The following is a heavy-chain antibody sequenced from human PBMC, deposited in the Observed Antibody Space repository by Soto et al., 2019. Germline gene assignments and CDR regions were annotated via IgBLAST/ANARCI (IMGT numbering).Heavy chain of an antibody. CDR3: ASLGPAGLRLTAIFGMDV. CDR2: ISSSSSYI. D-gene: IGHD3-3*01. V-gene: IGHV3-21*01. CDR1: GFTFSSYS. J-gene: IGHJ6*02. Sequence: GSLRLSCAASGFTFSSYSMNWVRQAPGKGLEWVSSISSSSSYIYYADSVKGRFTISRDNAKNSLYLQMNSLRAEDTAVYYCASLGPAGLRLTAIFGMDVWGQGTTVTVSS.